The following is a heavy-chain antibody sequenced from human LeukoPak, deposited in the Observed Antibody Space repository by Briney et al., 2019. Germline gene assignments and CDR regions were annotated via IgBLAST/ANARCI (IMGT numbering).Heavy chain of an antibody. CDR1: GITLSNYA. V-gene: IGHV3-23*01. CDR3: AKRGVVIRVILVGFHKEAYYFDS. CDR2: ISGSGGGT. D-gene: IGHD3-22*01. Sequence: GGSLRLSCAVSGITLSNYAMSWVRQAPGKGLEWVAGISGSGGGTNYADSVKGRFTISRDNPKNTLYLQMNNLRADDTAVYFCAKRGVVIRVILVGFHKEAYYFDSWGQGALVTVSS. J-gene: IGHJ4*02.